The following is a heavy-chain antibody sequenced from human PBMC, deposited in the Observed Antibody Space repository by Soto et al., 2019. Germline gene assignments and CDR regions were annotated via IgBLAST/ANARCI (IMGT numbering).Heavy chain of an antibody. J-gene: IGHJ6*03. D-gene: IGHD2-15*01. CDR3: ASGKSQMTQDRMGFYYYMDV. V-gene: IGHV1-69*08. Sequence: QVQLVQSGAEVKKPGSSVRISCAASGATFNDYTFTWVRRAPGQGLEWMGRVIPLLDASNYAEKFQDRVTIHADRSTSTVYMELSGLKSEDSAIYYCASGKSQMTQDRMGFYYYMDVWGKGTTVTVSS. CDR1: GATFNDYT. CDR2: VIPLLDAS.